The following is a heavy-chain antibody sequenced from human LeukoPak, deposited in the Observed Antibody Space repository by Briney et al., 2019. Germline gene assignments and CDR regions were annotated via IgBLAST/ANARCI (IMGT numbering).Heavy chain of an antibody. V-gene: IGHV3-7*01. CDR1: GFTFSNAW. J-gene: IGHJ4*02. D-gene: IGHD3-22*01. CDR3: ARAAQHYYDTR. CDR2: IKQDGSEK. Sequence: GGSLRLTCAASGFTFSNAWMSWVRQAPGKGLEWVANIKQDGSEKYYVDSVKGRFTISRDNAKNSLYLQMNSLRAEDTAVYYCARAAQHYYDTRWGQGTLVTVSS.